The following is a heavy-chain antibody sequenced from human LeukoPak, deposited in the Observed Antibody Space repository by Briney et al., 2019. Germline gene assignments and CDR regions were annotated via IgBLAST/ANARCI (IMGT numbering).Heavy chain of an antibody. Sequence: GASVKVSCKASGGTFSSYAISWVRQAPGQGLEWMGGIIPIFGTANYAQKFQGRVTITTDESTSTAYMELSSLRSEDTAVYYCAREPAGAYYYGSSGYSDAFDIWGQGTMVTVSS. CDR2: IIPIFGTA. J-gene: IGHJ3*02. D-gene: IGHD3-22*01. CDR1: GGTFSSYA. V-gene: IGHV1-69*05. CDR3: AREPAGAYYYGSSGYSDAFDI.